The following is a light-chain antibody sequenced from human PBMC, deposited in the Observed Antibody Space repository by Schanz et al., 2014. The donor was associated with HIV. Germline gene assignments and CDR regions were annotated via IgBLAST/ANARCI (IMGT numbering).Light chain of an antibody. J-gene: IGLJ3*02. CDR3: SSFAGSNIPWV. Sequence: QSALTQPPSASGSPGQSVTISCTGASSDVAGYNFVSWYQQHPGKAPKVMIYDVSNRPSGVSNRFSGSKSGNTASLTISGLQAEDEADYYCSSFAGSNIPWVFGGGTKLTVL. CDR2: DVS. V-gene: IGLV2-8*01. CDR1: SSDVAGYNF.